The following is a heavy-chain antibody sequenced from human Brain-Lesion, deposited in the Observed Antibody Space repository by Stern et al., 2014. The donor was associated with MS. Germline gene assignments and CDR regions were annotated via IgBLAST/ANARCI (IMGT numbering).Heavy chain of an antibody. Sequence: QVQLGQSGAEVKKPGASVKVSCKVSGYTLTELSMHWVRQAPRKGLEWMGGFDPDDGETMYAQKFQGRVTMTLDTSTDTAYMELSSLRSEDTAVYYCATLSPGAGGNYYRHFDYWGQGTLVTVSS. CDR1: GYTLTELS. CDR3: ATLSPGAGGNYYRHFDY. V-gene: IGHV1-24*01. CDR2: FDPDDGET. J-gene: IGHJ4*02. D-gene: IGHD1-26*01.